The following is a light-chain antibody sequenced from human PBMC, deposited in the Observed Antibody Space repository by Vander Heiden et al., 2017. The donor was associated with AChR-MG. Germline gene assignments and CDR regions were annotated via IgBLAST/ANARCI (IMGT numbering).Light chain of an antibody. CDR2: CNN. CDR3: NARDSSSNHFVV. J-gene: IGLJ2*01. CDR1: SLRSYY. V-gene: IGLV3-19*01. Sequence: SSELTQDPAVSVALGQTARITCQGDSLRSYYASWYQQKPGQAPVLVIYCNNNRPSGIPDRFSGSSSGNTASLTITGAQAEDEADDYCNARDSSSNHFVVFGGGTKLTVL.